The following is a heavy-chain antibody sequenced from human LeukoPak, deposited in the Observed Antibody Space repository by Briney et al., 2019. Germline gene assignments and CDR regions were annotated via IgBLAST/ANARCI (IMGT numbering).Heavy chain of an antibody. D-gene: IGHD5-18*01. CDR2: IRYDGSNK. J-gene: IGHJ4*02. CDR3: ARVGRGYSFNVYCFDY. CDR1: GFTLSSYE. V-gene: IGHV3-30*02. Sequence: GGSLRLSCAASGFTLSSYEIHGVRQAPGKGLEGVAFIRYDGSNKYYADSVRGRFTISRDNSKNTLYLQMNNLRAQDTAVYYCARVGRGYSFNVYCFDYWGQGTLVTVSS.